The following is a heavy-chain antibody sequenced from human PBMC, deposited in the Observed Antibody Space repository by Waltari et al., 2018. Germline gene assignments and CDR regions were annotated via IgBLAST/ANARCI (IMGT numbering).Heavy chain of an antibody. CDR2: IYFAGST. J-gene: IGHJ3*02. D-gene: IGHD6-13*01. Sequence: QLQLRESGPGLLKPSETLSLTCSVSGDSIGSGYYYWGWIRQAPGKGLAWIGSIYFAGSTHYTPSLKSRLTISVDTSKNHFSLRLSSVTAADTAVYYCAREVGGSSWSTTPRGDAFDIWGQGTMVTVSS. CDR3: AREVGGSSWSTTPRGDAFDI. CDR1: GDSIGSGYYY. V-gene: IGHV4-39*07.